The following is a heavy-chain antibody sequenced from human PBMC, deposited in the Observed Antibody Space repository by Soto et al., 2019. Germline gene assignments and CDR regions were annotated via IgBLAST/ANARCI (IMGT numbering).Heavy chain of an antibody. CDR3: ARDSSGYLSQFDY. CDR2: IYYSGST. D-gene: IGHD3-22*01. Sequence: SETLSLTCTVSGGSINSGGYYWSWIRQHPGKGLEWIGYIYYSGSTYYNPSLKSRVTISVDTSNNQFSLKLSSVTAADTAVYYCARDSSGYLSQFDYWGQGTLVTVSS. CDR1: GGSINSGGYY. J-gene: IGHJ4*02. V-gene: IGHV4-31*03.